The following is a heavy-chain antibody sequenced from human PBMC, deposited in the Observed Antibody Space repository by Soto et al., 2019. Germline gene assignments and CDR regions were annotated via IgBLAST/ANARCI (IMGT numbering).Heavy chain of an antibody. CDR1: GCSVSSRSYH. Sequence: SETLSLTCTVSGCSVSSRSYHWIFIRQTPGKGLEWIGYIYYSGSTNYNPSLKSRVTISVHMSKNQLSLKLSSVTAADTAVYYCARQGRYYYDNSDHWGQGTLVTV. V-gene: IGHV4-61*01. D-gene: IGHD3-22*01. CDR2: IYYSGST. CDR3: ARQGRYYYDNSDH. J-gene: IGHJ4*02.